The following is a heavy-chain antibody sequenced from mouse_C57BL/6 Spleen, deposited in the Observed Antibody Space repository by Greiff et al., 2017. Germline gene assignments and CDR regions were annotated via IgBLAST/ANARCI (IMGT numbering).Heavy chain of an antibody. D-gene: IGHD1-1*01. CDR1: GYTFTSYW. CDR3: ARITTVVAGDY. Sequence: VQLQQPGAELVKPGASVTLSCKASGYTFTSYWMHWVKQRPGQGLEWIGMIHPNSGSTNYNEKFKSKATLTVDKSSSTAYMQLSSLTSEDSAVYYCARITTVVAGDYWGQGTTLTVSS. CDR2: IHPNSGST. V-gene: IGHV1-64*01. J-gene: IGHJ2*01.